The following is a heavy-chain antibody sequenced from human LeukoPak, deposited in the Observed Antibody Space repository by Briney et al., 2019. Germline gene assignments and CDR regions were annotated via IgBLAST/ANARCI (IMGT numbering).Heavy chain of an antibody. V-gene: IGHV3-53*01. CDR2: IYSGGST. J-gene: IGHJ4*02. D-gene: IGHD2-15*01. Sequence: QPGGSLRLSCAASGFTVSSNSMSWVRQAPGKGLEWVSVIYSGGSTYYADSVKGRFTISRDNSKNTLYRQVNSLRAEDTAVYYCARERGYCAGASCYGFDYWGQGILVTVSS. CDR1: GFTVSSNS. CDR3: ARERGYCAGASCYGFDY.